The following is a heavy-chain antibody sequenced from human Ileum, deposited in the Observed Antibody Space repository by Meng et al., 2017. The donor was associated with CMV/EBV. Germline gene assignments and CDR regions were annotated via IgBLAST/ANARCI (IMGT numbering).Heavy chain of an antibody. CDR3: ARVEKEMC. D-gene: IGHD1-1*01. Sequence: EVRLVESGGGLVQPGGSLRLSCAAYGFTFSSSWMHWVRQAPGKGLVWVSHISSDGSDTSYADSVRGRFTISRDNAKNTLYLQVNSLRDDDTGVYYCARVEKEMCWGQGTLVTVSS. CDR1: GFTFSSSW. J-gene: IGHJ4*02. V-gene: IGHV3-74*01. CDR2: ISSDGSDT.